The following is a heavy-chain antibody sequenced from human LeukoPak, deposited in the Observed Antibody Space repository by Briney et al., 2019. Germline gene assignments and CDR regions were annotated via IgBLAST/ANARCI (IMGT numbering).Heavy chain of an antibody. CDR2: ISAYNGNT. D-gene: IGHD2-15*01. J-gene: IGHJ6*03. Sequence: GASVKVSCKASGYTFTGYYMHWVRQAPGQGLEWMGWISAYNGNTNYAQKLQGRVTMTTDTSTSTAYMELRSLRSDDTAVYYCARIPPIYCSGGSCYEDVDYYYYMDVWGKGTTVTISS. CDR3: ARIPPIYCSGGSCYEDVDYYYYMDV. CDR1: GYTFTGYY. V-gene: IGHV1-18*04.